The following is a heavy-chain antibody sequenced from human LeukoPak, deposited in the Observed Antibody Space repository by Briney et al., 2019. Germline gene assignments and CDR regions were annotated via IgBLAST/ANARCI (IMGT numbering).Heavy chain of an antibody. V-gene: IGHV3-23*01. D-gene: IGHD5-12*01. J-gene: IGHJ4*02. CDR1: GFTFSSYA. Sequence: SGGSLRLSCAASGFTFSSYAMSWVRQAPGKGLEWVSAISGSGGSTYYADSVKGRFTISRDNSKNTLYLQMNSLRAEDTAVYYCAKNPRPITTYYFDYWGQGTLVTVSS. CDR2: ISGSGGST. CDR3: AKNPRPITTYYFDY.